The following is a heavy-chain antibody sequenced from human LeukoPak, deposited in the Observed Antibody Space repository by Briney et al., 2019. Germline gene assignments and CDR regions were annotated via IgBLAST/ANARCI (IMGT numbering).Heavy chain of an antibody. D-gene: IGHD3-10*01. CDR3: ASDHYYGSGSFSRPSDY. J-gene: IGHJ4*02. V-gene: IGHV3-20*04. CDR1: GFTFSSYS. Sequence: GGSLRLSCAASGFTFSSYSMNWVRQAPGKGLEWVSGINWNGGSTGYVDSVKGRFTISRDNAKNSLYLQMNSLRAEDTAVYYCASDHYYGSGSFSRPSDYWGQGTLVTVSS. CDR2: INWNGGST.